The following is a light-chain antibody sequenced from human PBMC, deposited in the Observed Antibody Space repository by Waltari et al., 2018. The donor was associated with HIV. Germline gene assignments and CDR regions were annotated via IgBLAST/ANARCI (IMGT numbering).Light chain of an antibody. CDR2: SAY. Sequence: DIQLTQSPSSLSASLGDSVVITCRASQAISTYVNWYQQKPGKAPVLLVYSAYTLQPGAPSRFRGAGSGRDFSLSISGLQTEDFASYFCQQSYGSPFNFGPGT. CDR1: QAISTY. J-gene: IGKJ3*01. CDR3: QQSYGSPFN. V-gene: IGKV1-39*01.